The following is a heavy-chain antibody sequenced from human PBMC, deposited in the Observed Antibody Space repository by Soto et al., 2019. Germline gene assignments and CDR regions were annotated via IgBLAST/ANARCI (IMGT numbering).Heavy chain of an antibody. D-gene: IGHD6-13*01. Sequence: EASVKVSCKASGYTFTIYARHWVRQAPGQRLEWMGWINAGNGNTEYSQKFQGRVTITRDTSASTAYMELSSLRSEDTAVYYCARNRAAGMRLLNWFDPWGQGTLVTVSS. CDR2: INAGNGNT. CDR3: ARNRAAGMRLLNWFDP. J-gene: IGHJ5*02. V-gene: IGHV1-3*01. CDR1: GYTFTIYA.